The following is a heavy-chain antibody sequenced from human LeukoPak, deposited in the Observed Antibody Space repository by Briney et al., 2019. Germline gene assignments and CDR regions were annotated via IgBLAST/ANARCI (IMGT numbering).Heavy chain of an antibody. J-gene: IGHJ6*03. V-gene: IGHV4-34*01. CDR1: GGSFSGYY. Sequence: SETPSLTCAVYGGSFSGYYWSWIRQPPGKGLEWIGEINHSGSTNYNPSLKSRVTISVDTSKNQFSLKLSSVTAADTAVYYCARGRGNYYYYYMDVWGKGTTVTVSS. CDR3: ARGRGNYYYYYMDV. CDR2: INHSGST.